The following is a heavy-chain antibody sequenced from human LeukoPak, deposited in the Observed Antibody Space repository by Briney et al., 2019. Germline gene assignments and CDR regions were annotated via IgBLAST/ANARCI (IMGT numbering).Heavy chain of an antibody. Sequence: PSETLSLTCTVSRGSISSSSYYWRWIRQPPGKGLDWIGSIYYSGSTYYNPSLKSRVTISLDTSKNQFSLKLSSVTAADTAVYYCARVVGGSGSYIGYWGLGTLVTVSS. CDR2: IYYSGST. V-gene: IGHV4-39*07. J-gene: IGHJ4*02. CDR1: RGSISSSSYY. D-gene: IGHD3-10*01. CDR3: ARVVGGSGSYIGY.